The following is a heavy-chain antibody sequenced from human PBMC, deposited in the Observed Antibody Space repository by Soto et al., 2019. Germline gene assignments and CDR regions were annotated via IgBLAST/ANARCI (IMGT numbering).Heavy chain of an antibody. D-gene: IGHD6-19*01. CDR3: ARDVGRLVLGIWFDP. V-gene: IGHV4-61*01. CDR1: GGSVSSGSYY. Sequence: PSETLSLTCTVSGGSVSSGSYYWSWIRQPPGKGLEWIGYIYYSGSTNYNPSLKSRVTISVDTSKNQFSLKLSSVTAADTALYYCARDVGRLVLGIWFDPWGQGTLVTVSS. J-gene: IGHJ5*02. CDR2: IYYSGST.